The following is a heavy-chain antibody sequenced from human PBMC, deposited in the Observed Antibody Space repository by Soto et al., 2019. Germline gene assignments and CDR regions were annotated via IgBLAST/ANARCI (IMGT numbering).Heavy chain of an antibody. CDR3: ARPHYCTNGVCYSWFNP. CDR1: GGTFSSYA. V-gene: IGHV1-69*06. Sequence: SVKVSCKASGGTFSSYAISWVRQAPGQGLEWMGGIIPIFGTANYAQKFQGRVTITADKSTSTAYMELSSLRSEDTAVYYCARPHYCTNGVCYSWFNPWGQGTLVTVSS. J-gene: IGHJ5*02. CDR2: IIPIFGTA. D-gene: IGHD2-8*01.